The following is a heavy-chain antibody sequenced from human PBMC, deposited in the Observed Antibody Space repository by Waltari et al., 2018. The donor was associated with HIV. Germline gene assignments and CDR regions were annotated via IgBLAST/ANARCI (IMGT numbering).Heavy chain of an antibody. CDR2: IWYDGDNK. CDR1: GFPFGTFA. CDR3: ARGGYYYDISGYYHY. V-gene: IGHV3-33*01. Sequence: QVQLVESVGGVVQPGRPLRLSCAASGFPFGTFAILWVRQAPGKGLEWVAVIWYDGDNKYYADSVKGRFTISRDNSKNTLYLKMNSLRVEDTAVYYCARGGYYYDISGYYHYWGQGTLVTVSS. D-gene: IGHD3-22*01. J-gene: IGHJ4*02.